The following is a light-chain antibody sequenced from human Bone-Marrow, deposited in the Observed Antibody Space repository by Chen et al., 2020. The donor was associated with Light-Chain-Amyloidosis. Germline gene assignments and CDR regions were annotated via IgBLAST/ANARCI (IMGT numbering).Light chain of an antibody. CDR3: QVWDRSSDRPV. J-gene: IGLJ3*02. V-gene: IGLV3-21*02. CDR2: DDS. CDR1: NIGPTS. Sequence: SYVLTQPSSVSVAPGQKATIACGGNNIGPTSVHWYQQTPGQVPLQGVYDDSDLPSGIPERLSGSNSVNTATRTISWVEAGDEADYYCQVWDRSSDRPVFGGGTKLTVL.